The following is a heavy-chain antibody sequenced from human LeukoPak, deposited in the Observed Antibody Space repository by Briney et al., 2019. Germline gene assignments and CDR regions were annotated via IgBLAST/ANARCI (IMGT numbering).Heavy chain of an antibody. V-gene: IGHV3-23*01. D-gene: IGHD2-21*02. Sequence: GGSLRLSCAASGFTFSSSAMNWVRQAPGKGLEWVSFISGTDSSTHYADSVKGRFTISRDNSKNMLYLQMNSLRAEDTAVYYCAKPDLSRGNWFDPWGQGTLVTVSS. CDR3: AKPDLSRGNWFDP. CDR2: ISGTDSST. CDR1: GFTFSSSA. J-gene: IGHJ5*02.